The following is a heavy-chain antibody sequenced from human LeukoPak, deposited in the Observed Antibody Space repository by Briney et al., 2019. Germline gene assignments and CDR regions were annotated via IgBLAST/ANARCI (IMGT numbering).Heavy chain of an antibody. V-gene: IGHV4-34*01. CDR2: IYHSGST. Sequence: KASETLSLTCAVYVGSFSGYHWSWIRQPPGKGLEWIGSIYHSGSTYYNPSLKSRVTISVDTSKNQFSLKLSSVTAADTAVYYCARGVARSSKFHFSYYFDYWGQGTLVTVSS. CDR3: ARGVARSSKFHFSYYFDY. D-gene: IGHD6-6*01. J-gene: IGHJ4*02. CDR1: VGSFSGYH.